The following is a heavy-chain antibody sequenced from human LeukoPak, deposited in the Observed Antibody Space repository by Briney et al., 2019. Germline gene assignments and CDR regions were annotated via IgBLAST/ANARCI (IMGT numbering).Heavy chain of an antibody. Sequence: SVKVSCKASGGTFSSYAISWVRQAPGQGLEWMGGIIPIFGTANYAQKFQGRVTITADESTSTAYMELSSLRSEDTAVYYCARGYSGYDLFDYWGQGTLVTVSS. CDR3: ARGYSGYDLFDY. CDR1: GGTFSSYA. D-gene: IGHD5-12*01. V-gene: IGHV1-69*01. J-gene: IGHJ4*02. CDR2: IIPIFGTA.